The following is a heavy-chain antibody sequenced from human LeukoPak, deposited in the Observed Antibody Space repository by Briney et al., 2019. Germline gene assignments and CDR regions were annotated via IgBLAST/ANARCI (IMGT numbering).Heavy chain of an antibody. CDR1: GFTFSDYY. J-gene: IGHJ4*02. Sequence: LRLSCVASGFTFSDYYMSWIRQPPGKGLEWIGYIYYSGSTNYSPSLKSRVTISVDTSKNQFSLKLSSVTAADTAIYYCARAGDSSSWAYVDYWGQGTLVTVSS. CDR2: IYYSGST. D-gene: IGHD6-13*01. V-gene: IGHV4-59*01. CDR3: ARAGDSSSWAYVDY.